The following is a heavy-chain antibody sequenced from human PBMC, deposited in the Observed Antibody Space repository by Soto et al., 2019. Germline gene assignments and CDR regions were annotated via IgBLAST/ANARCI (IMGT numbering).Heavy chain of an antibody. J-gene: IGHJ6*02. CDR2: ISSGSEYI. Sequence: EVQLVESGGGLVKPGGSLRLSCAASGFTFSTTGMNWVRQATGKGLEWVSSISSGSEYIFHADSVKGRLTTSRDNAKNSVYLQMNKLRVEDTAVYYCAKDGAAGSVLDVWGLWTTVTVSS. CDR1: GFTFSTTG. D-gene: IGHD6-13*01. V-gene: IGHV3-21*02. CDR3: AKDGAAGSVLDV.